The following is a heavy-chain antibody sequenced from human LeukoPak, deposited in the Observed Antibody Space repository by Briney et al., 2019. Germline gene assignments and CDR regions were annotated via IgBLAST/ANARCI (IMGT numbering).Heavy chain of an antibody. CDR1: RITFSSYA. Sequence: GGSLRLSCAASRITFSSYAMNWVRQAPGKGLEWVSSISGTSGSTLYADSVKGRFTISRDNSKNTLYLQMNSLRAEDTAVYYCGHIVVVTASRDAFDIWGQGTMVTVSS. CDR2: ISGTSGST. V-gene: IGHV3-23*01. CDR3: GHIVVVTASRDAFDI. D-gene: IGHD2-21*02. J-gene: IGHJ3*02.